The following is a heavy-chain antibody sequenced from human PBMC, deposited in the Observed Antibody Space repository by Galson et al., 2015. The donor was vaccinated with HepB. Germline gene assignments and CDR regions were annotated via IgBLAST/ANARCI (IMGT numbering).Heavy chain of an antibody. D-gene: IGHD6-19*01. CDR1: GYSFSAYY. J-gene: IGHJ6*02. Sequence: SVKVSCKASGYSFSAYYMHWVRQAPGQGLEWMGWINPDSGATRYSQKFQGRVTMTKDTSISTAYMEVTRLRSDDTAVYYCARRTAVAEYFFYAMDVWGQGTAVTVSS. CDR2: INPDSGAT. V-gene: IGHV1-2*02. CDR3: ARRTAVAEYFFYAMDV.